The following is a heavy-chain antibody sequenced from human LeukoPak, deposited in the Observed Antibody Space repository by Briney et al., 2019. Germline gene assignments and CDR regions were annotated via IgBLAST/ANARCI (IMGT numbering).Heavy chain of an antibody. D-gene: IGHD3-10*01. Sequence: GGSLRLSCAASRFTFNSYAMSWVRQAPGKGLEWVSVIGGSNGITFYVGSVKGRLTISRDNSKDTLYLQMSSLRAEDTAVYYCARDRGPRTGFMVREAYDYWGQGTLVTVSS. V-gene: IGHV3-23*01. CDR2: IGGSNGIT. J-gene: IGHJ4*02. CDR3: ARDRGPRTGFMVREAYDY. CDR1: RFTFNSYA.